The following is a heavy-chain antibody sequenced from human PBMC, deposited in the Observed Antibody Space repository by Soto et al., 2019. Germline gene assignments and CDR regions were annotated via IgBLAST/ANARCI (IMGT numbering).Heavy chain of an antibody. CDR3: ARDKITGLFDE. CDR1: GGSISSSSYY. V-gene: IGHV4-39*07. CDR2: IYYSGST. Sequence: SETLSLTCTVSGGSISSSSYYWGWIRQPPGKGLEWIGSIYYSGSTYYNPSLKSRVTISVDTSKNQFSLKLTSVTAADTAVYYCARDKITGLFDEWREG. J-gene: IGHJ4*02. D-gene: IGHD2-8*02.